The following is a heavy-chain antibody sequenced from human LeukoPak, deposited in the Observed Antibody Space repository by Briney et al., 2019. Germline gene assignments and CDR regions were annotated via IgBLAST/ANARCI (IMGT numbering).Heavy chain of an antibody. D-gene: IGHD2-2*01. CDR2: ISSSSSYI. CDR3: AREVVAKDDY. J-gene: IGHJ4*02. Sequence: GGSLRLSCAASGFTFSSYSMNWVRQASGKGLEWVSSISSSSSYIYYADSVKGRFTISRDNAKNSLYLQMNSLRAEDTAVYYCAREVVAKDDYWGQGTLVTVSS. CDR1: GFTFSSYS. V-gene: IGHV3-21*01.